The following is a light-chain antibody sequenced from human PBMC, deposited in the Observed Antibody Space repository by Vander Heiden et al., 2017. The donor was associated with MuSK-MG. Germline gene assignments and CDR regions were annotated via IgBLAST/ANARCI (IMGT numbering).Light chain of an antibody. CDR1: QGINTA. Sequence: AIQVTQSPSSLSAFVGDSVTITCRATQGINTAVAWYQQKPGKAPQLLIYDASSLESGVPPRFSGSGSGTDFTLIISSLQPEDSATYYCQQVYSYPNTFGGGTKVEI. CDR2: DAS. CDR3: QQVYSYPNT. V-gene: IGKV1-13*02. J-gene: IGKJ4*01.